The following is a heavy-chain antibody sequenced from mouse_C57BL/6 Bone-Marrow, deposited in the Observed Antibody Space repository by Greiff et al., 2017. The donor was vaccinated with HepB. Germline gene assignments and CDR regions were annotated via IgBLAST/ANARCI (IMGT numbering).Heavy chain of an antibody. J-gene: IGHJ3*01. CDR3: AVPWFAY. CDR2: IRLKSDNYAT. CDR1: GFTFSNYW. Sequence: EVQLQESGGGLVQPGGSMKLSCVASGFTFSNYWMNWVRQSPEKGLEWVAQIRLKSDNYATHYAESVKGRFTISRDDSKSSVYLQMNNLRAEDTGIYYCAVPWFAYWGQGTLVTVSA. V-gene: IGHV6-3*01.